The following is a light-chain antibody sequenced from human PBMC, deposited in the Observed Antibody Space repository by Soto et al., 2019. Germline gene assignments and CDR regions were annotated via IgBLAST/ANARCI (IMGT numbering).Light chain of an antibody. J-gene: IGKJ3*01. CDR3: QHYNSYSEFT. Sequence: DIQMTQSPSTLSASIGDRVTITCRASQSINTWLAWYQQKPGKAPKLLIYKASTLESGVPPRFSGSGSGTEFTLTIGCLQLDDFATYYCQHYNSYSEFTFGPGTKVDIK. CDR1: QSINTW. CDR2: KAS. V-gene: IGKV1-5*03.